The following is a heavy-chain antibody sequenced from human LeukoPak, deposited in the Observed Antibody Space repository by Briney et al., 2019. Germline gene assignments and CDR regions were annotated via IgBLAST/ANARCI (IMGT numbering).Heavy chain of an antibody. D-gene: IGHD3-10*01. CDR1: GYSFTTYW. Sequence: GESLKISCKGSGYSFTTYWLAWVRQMPGKGLEWMGIIYPGDSDTRYSPSFQGQVTISADKSISTAYLQWSSLRSSDTAMYYCARRAGINHFDYWGQGSLVTVSS. J-gene: IGHJ4*02. CDR2: IYPGDSDT. V-gene: IGHV5-51*01. CDR3: ARRAGINHFDY.